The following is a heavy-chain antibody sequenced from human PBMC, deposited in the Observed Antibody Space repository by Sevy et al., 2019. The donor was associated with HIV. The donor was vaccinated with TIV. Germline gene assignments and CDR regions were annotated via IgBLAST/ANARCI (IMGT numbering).Heavy chain of an antibody. CDR3: TTGAYYYDSSGYRGFDY. CDR1: GFTFNNAW. J-gene: IGHJ4*02. D-gene: IGHD3-22*01. Sequence: GGSLRLSCAASGFTFNNAWMSWVRQAPGKGLEWVGRIKSKTDGGTTDYAAPVKGRFTISRDDSKNTLYLQMNSLKTEDTAVYYCTTGAYYYDSSGYRGFDYWGQGTLVTVSS. CDR2: IKSKTDGGTT. V-gene: IGHV3-15*01.